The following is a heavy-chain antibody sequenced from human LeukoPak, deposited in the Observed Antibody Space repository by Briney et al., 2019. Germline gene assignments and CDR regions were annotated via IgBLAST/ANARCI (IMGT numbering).Heavy chain of an antibody. CDR2: IIPIFGIA. J-gene: IGHJ6*02. D-gene: IGHD2-15*01. V-gene: IGHV1-69*04. Sequence: SVKVSCKASGGTFSSYAISWVRQAPGQGLEWMGRIIPIFGIANYAQKFQGRVTITADKSTSTAYMELSSLRSEDTAVYYCARSPATKKTIYYYYGMDVWGQGTTVTVSS. CDR1: GGTFSSYA. CDR3: ARSPATKKTIYYYYGMDV.